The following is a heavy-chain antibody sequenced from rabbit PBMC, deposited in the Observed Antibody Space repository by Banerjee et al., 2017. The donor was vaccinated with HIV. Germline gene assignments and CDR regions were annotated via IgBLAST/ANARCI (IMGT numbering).Heavy chain of an antibody. J-gene: IGHJ2*01. D-gene: IGHD1-1*01. CDR2: IYGDRSGST. Sequence: QEQLVESGGGLVKPEGSLTLTCTASGFSFSATYYMCWVRQAPGKGLECIACIYGDRSGSTYYANWAKGRFTISRTSSTTVTLEMTSLTAADTATYFCARNYVNAFDPWGPGTLVTVS. CDR3: ARNYVNAFDP. CDR1: GFSFSATYY. V-gene: IGHV1S45*01.